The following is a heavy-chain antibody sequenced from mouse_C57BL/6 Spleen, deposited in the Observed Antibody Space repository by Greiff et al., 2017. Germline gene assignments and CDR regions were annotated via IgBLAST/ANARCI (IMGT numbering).Heavy chain of an antibody. CDR2: INPEDGDT. D-gene: IGHD1-1*01. J-gene: IGHJ1*03. CDR1: GFNINDYY. Sequence: EVQLQQSGAELVKPGASVKLSCTASGFNINDYYMHWVKQRPEQGLEWIGRINPEDGDTKYAPKFQGKATITADTSSNTAYLQLSSLTSEDTAVYYYAFSTTVVVHWYFDVWGTGTTVTVSS. CDR3: AFSTTVVVHWYFDV. V-gene: IGHV14-2*01.